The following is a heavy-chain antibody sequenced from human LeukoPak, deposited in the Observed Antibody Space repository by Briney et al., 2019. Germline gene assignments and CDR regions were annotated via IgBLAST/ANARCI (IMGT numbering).Heavy chain of an antibody. CDR2: INSDGSST. CDR3: AREFGYRGYIDY. J-gene: IGHJ4*03. CDR1: GFTFSSYW. V-gene: IGHV3-74*01. D-gene: IGHD5-12*01. Sequence: QPGGSLRLSCAASGFTFSSYWMHWVRQAPGKGLVWVSRINSDGSSTSYADSVKGRFTISRDNAKNSLYLQINSLRADDTGVYYCAREFGYRGYIDYWGLGTLVTVSS.